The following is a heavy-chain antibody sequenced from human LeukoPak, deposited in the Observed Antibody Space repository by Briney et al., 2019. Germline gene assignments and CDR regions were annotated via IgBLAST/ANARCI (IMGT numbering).Heavy chain of an antibody. CDR2: ISSSSSYI. D-gene: IGHD3-22*01. CDR3: ARDPTYYYDSSGYSYYFDY. CDR1: GFTFSSYS. Sequence: GGSLRLSCAASGFTFSSYSMNWDRQAPGKGLEWVSSISSSSSYIYYADSVKGRFTISRDNAKNSLYLQMNSLRAEDTAVYYCARDPTYYYDSSGYSYYFDYWGQGTLVTVSS. J-gene: IGHJ4*02. V-gene: IGHV3-21*01.